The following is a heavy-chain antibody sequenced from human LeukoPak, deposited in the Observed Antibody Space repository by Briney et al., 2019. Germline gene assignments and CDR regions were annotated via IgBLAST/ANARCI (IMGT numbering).Heavy chain of an antibody. CDR2: IYYTGRT. V-gene: IGHV4-39*01. D-gene: IGHD6-19*01. J-gene: IGHJ4*02. CDR1: GSSIVSSTYN. CDR3: AGGGSGWPTSVVVDY. Sequence: SETLSLTCSVSGSSIVSSTYNWGWIRQPPGKGLEWIGSIYYTGRTDYNPSLRSRLTISVDTSKNQLSLKLSSVTTADTAVYYCAGGGSGWPTSVVVDYWGQGTLVTVSS.